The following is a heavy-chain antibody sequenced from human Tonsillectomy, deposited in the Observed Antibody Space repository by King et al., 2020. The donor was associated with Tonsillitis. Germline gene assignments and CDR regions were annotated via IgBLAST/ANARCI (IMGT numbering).Heavy chain of an antibody. CDR2: LSYDGINK. D-gene: IGHD6-19*01. J-gene: IGHJ4*02. V-gene: IGHV3-33*05. CDR1: GFTFSSYG. CDR3: ARDPSSGWYFDF. Sequence: VQLVESGGGVVQPGRSLKLSCAASGFTFSSYGMHWVRQAPGKGLEWVAFLSYDGINKYYADSVKGRFTISRDNSQNTLYLQMNSLRAEDTAVYYCARDPSSGWYFDFWGQGTLVTVSS.